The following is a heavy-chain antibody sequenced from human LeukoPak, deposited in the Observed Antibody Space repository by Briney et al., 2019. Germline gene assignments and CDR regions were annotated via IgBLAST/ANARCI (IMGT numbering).Heavy chain of an antibody. CDR1: GFTFSSYA. V-gene: IGHV3-23*01. D-gene: IGHD3-22*01. Sequence: GGSLRLSCAASGFTFSSYATSRVRQAPGKGLEWVSAISGSGGSTYYADSVKGRFTISRDNSKNTLYLQMNSLRAEDTAVYYCAKSSYYDSSGYYREYYFDYWGQGTLVTVSS. CDR3: AKSSYYDSSGYYREYYFDY. CDR2: ISGSGGST. J-gene: IGHJ4*02.